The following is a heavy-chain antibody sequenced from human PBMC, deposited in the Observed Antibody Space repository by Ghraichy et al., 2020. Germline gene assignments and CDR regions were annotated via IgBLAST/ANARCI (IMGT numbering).Heavy chain of an antibody. V-gene: IGHV3-11*01. D-gene: IGHD1-14*01. J-gene: IGHJ4*02. CDR1: GFTFSDYY. CDR3: ARDPTRKLTSFDY. Sequence: GGSLRLSCTASGFTFSDYYMSWIRQAPGKGLEWVSYINSSGRTVYYADSVKGRFTISRDNAKNSMYLQMNSLRAEDTAVYYCARDPTRKLTSFDYWGQGTLVTVSS. CDR2: INSSGRTV.